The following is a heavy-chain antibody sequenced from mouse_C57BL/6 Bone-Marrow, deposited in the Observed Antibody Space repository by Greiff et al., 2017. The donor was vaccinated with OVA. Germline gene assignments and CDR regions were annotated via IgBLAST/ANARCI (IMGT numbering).Heavy chain of an antibody. V-gene: IGHV1-64*01. J-gene: IGHJ4*01. CDR2: IHPNSGST. D-gene: IGHD1-1*01. CDR3: ARYYYGSFYAMDY. Sequence: VQLQESGAELVKPGASVKLSCKASGYTFTSYWMHWVKQRPGQGLEWIGMIHPNSGSTNYNEKFKSKATLTVDKSSSTAYMQLSSLTSEDSAVYYCARYYYGSFYAMDYWGQGTSVTVSS. CDR1: GYTFTSYW.